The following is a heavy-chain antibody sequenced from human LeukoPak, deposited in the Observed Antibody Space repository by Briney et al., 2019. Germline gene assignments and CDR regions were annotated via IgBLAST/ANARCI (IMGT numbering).Heavy chain of an antibody. CDR3: ARDSAEDFYDGSGSYIFDI. CDR2: ISAYNGNT. CDR1: GYNITSYG. V-gene: IGHV1-18*01. Sequence: ASVKVSCKASGYNITSYGISWVRQAPGQGLEWMGWISAYNGNTKYAEKFQGRVTMTTDTSTRIVYVELRSLRSDDTAVYYCARDSAEDFYDGSGSYIFDIWGQGTMVTVSS. D-gene: IGHD3-22*01. J-gene: IGHJ3*02.